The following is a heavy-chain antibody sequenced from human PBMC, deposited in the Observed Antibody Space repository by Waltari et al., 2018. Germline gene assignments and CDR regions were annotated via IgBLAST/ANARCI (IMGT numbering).Heavy chain of an antibody. CDR1: GNTFTDYY. CDR3: ARDNWNYGNTFDF. D-gene: IGHD1-7*01. J-gene: IGHJ4*02. Sequence: QVQLVQSGAEVKKPGASVKVSCKASGNTFTDYYIHWVRQAPGHGLEWMGWLSPRSGGTKYAQKFQGRVTMTRDTSISTAYMELTSLRSDDTAVYYCARDNWNYGNTFDFWGQGTLVTVSS. CDR2: LSPRSGGT. V-gene: IGHV1-2*02.